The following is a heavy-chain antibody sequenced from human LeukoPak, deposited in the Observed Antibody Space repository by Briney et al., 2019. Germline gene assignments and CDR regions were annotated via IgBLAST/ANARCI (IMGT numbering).Heavy chain of an antibody. CDR2: MNPNSGNT. V-gene: IGHV1-8*01. CDR1: GYTFTSYD. J-gene: IGHJ6*03. Sequence: ASVKVSCKASGYTFTSYDINWERQATGQGLEWMGWMNPNSGNTGYAQKFQGRVTMTRNTSISTAYMELSSLRSEDTAVYYCARAWGGRYYYYYMDVWGKGTTVTVSS. D-gene: IGHD3-16*01. CDR3: ARAWGGRYYYYYMDV.